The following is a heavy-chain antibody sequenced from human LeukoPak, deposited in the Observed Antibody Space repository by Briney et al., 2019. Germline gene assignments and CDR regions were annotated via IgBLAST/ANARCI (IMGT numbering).Heavy chain of an antibody. CDR3: VKEYFGFAFDY. J-gene: IGHJ4*02. D-gene: IGHD3-9*01. CDR1: GFTFSSYA. Sequence: GGSLKLSCAASGFTFSSYAMSWVRQAPGKGLEWVSDITSSGYSTYYADSVKGRFTISRDNPKNTLYLQMNSLRAEDTAIYYCVKEYFGFAFDYWGQGTVVTVSS. CDR2: ITSSGYST. V-gene: IGHV3-23*01.